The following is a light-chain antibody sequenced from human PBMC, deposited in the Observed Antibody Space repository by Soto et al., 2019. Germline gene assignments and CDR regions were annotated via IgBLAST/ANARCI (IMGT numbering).Light chain of an antibody. CDR3: QQYNIWPKM. CDR2: RAS. J-gene: IGKJ1*01. V-gene: IGKV3-15*01. Sequence: EIVMTHSPATLSVTQGERATLSCRASQSVSSNLAWYQQKPGQAPRLLIYRASTRATGVPARFSGSGSGTEFTLNISSLQSEDFAVYYCQQYNIWPKMFGQGTKVDI. CDR1: QSVSSN.